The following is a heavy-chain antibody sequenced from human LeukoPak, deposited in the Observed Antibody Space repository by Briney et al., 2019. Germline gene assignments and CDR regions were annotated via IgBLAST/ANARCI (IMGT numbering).Heavy chain of an antibody. Sequence: SETLSLTCTVSGGSISSGGYYWSWIRQHPGKGLEWIGYIYYSGSTYYNPSLKSRVTISVDTSKNQFSLKLSSVTAADTAVYYCARDGSARYYFDYWGQGTLVTVSS. V-gene: IGHV4-31*03. J-gene: IGHJ4*02. CDR3: ARDGSARYYFDY. CDR2: IYYSGST. CDR1: GGSISSGGYY.